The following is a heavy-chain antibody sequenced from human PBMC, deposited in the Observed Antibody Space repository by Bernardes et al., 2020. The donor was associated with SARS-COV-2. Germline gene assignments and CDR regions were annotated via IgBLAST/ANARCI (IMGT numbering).Heavy chain of an antibody. CDR1: GFTFSSYG. D-gene: IGHD1-1*01. J-gene: IGHJ3*02. CDR2: IWYDGSNK. Sequence: GGSLRLSCAASGFTFSSYGMHWVRQAPGKGLEWVAVIWYDGSNKYYADSVKGRFTISRDNSKNTLYLQMNGLRAEDTAVYYCARAMYNWNDVGSAFDIWGQGTMVTVSS. CDR3: ARAMYNWNDVGSAFDI. V-gene: IGHV3-33*01.